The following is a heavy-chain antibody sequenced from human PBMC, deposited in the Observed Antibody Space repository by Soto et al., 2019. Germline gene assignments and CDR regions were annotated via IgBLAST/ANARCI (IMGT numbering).Heavy chain of an antibody. CDR3: ATAGEMATINDAFDM. Sequence: GASVKVSCKVSGYTLTELSIHWVRQAPGKGLEWMGGFDPEYGETIYAQKFQGRVTMTEDTSTDTAYMELSSLRSEDTAVYYCATAGEMATINDAFDMWGQGTMVTV. J-gene: IGHJ3*02. V-gene: IGHV1-24*01. D-gene: IGHD3-10*01. CDR1: GYTLTELS. CDR2: FDPEYGET.